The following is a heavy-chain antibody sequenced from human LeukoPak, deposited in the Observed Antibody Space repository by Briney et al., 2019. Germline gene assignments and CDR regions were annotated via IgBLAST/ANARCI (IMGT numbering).Heavy chain of an antibody. D-gene: IGHD3-22*01. J-gene: IGHJ3*02. V-gene: IGHV4-38-2*01. Sequence: PSETLSLTCAVSNYPITSDYYWVWIRQPPGQGLEWIGQIFHSGIAHYNPSLKSRVTMSVDTSKTQFSLKLSSVTAADTAVYYCARATWDYYDSSGSHAFDIWGQGTMVTVSS. CDR2: IFHSGIA. CDR1: NYPITSDYY. CDR3: ARATWDYYDSSGSHAFDI.